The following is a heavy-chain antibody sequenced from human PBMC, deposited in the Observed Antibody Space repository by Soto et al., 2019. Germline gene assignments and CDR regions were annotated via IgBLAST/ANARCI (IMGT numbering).Heavy chain of an antibody. V-gene: IGHV1-69*01. Sequence: QVQLVQSGAEVKKPGASVKVSCKASGYTFTGYYMHWVRQAPGQGLEWMGWIIPIFGTANYAQKFQGRVTITADESTSTAYMELSSLRSEDTAVYYCAGALGIDYFDYWGQGTLVTVSS. CDR1: GYTFTGYY. CDR3: AGALGIDYFDY. CDR2: IIPIFGTA. J-gene: IGHJ4*02. D-gene: IGHD2-21*01.